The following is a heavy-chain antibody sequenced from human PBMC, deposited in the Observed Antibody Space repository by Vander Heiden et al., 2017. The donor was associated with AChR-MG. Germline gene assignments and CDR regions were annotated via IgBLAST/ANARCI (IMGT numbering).Heavy chain of an antibody. CDR3: ARDRGSSSLFDY. Sequence: QVQLVQSGAEVKKPGSSVKVSCKASGGTFSSYASSGVRQAPGQGLEWMGGISPIFGTANYAQKSQGRVTITADESTSTAYMELSSLRSEDTAVYYCARDRGSSSLFDYWGQGTLVTVSS. V-gene: IGHV1-69*01. CDR2: ISPIFGTA. J-gene: IGHJ4*02. CDR1: GGTFSSYA. D-gene: IGHD6-6*01.